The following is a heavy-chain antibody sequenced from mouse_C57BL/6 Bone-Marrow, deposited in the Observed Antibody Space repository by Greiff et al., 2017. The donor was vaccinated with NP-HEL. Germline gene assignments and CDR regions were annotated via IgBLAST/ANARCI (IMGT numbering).Heavy chain of an antibody. CDR1: GFNIKDDY. J-gene: IGHJ2*01. D-gene: IGHD1-1*01. CDR3: TTTDYYGSSNFDY. V-gene: IGHV14-4*01. CDR2: IDPENGDT. Sequence: EVHLVESGAELVRPGASVKLSCTASGFNIKDDYMHWVKQRPEQGLEWIGWIDPENGDTEYASKFQGKATITADTSSNTAYLQLSSLTSEDTAVYYCTTTDYYGSSNFDYWGQGTTLTVSS.